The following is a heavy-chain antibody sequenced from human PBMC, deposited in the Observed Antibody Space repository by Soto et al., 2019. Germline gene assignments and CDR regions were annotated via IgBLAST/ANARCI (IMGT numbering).Heavy chain of an antibody. D-gene: IGHD6-13*01. J-gene: IGHJ4*02. CDR3: ARASATIAAAAIFDY. CDR1: GGAISSSKW. V-gene: IGHV4-4*02. CDR2: IYQSGST. Sequence: QVQLQESGPGLVKPSGTLSLTCAVSGGAISSSKWWSWVRQPPGKGLEWIGEIYQSGSTNYNPSLESRVRMSVDKSRNQFSLKLTSVSAADTAVYYCARASATIAAAAIFDYWGQGTLDTVSS.